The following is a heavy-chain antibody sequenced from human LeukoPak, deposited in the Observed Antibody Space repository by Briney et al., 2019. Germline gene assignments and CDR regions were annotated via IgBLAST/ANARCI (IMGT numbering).Heavy chain of an antibody. CDR2: ITSDGSST. J-gene: IGHJ4*02. CDR1: GFTFSSYW. V-gene: IGHV3-74*01. Sequence: QPGGSLRLSCVASGFTFSSYWMHWVRQVPGKGLVWVSHITSDGSSTNDADSVKGRFTISRDNTKNTLYLQMNSLRAEDTAVYYCARDRGESYDCWGQGTLVTVSS. CDR3: ARDRGESYDC. D-gene: IGHD1-26*01.